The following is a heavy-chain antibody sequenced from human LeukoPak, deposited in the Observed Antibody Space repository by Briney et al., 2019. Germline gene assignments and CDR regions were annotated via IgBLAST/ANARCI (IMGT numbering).Heavy chain of an antibody. D-gene: IGHD2-2*01. CDR1: GGSFSGYY. J-gene: IGHJ4*02. Sequence: SETLSLTCAVYGGSFSGYYWSWIRQPPGKGLEWIGEINHSGSTNYNPSLKSRVTISVDTSKNQFSLKLSSVTAADTAVYYCARGRAAASGDYWGQETLVTVSS. CDR2: INHSGST. CDR3: ARGRAAASGDY. V-gene: IGHV4-34*01.